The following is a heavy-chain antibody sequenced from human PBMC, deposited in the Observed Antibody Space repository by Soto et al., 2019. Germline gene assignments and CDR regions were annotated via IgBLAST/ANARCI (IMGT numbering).Heavy chain of an antibody. Sequence: SVKVSCKASGDSFSSYAIRWVRQAPGQGLEWMGGIIPIFGTANYAQKFQGRVTITADESTSTAYMELSSLRSEDTAVYYCAREIFGVVIGPWFDPWGQGTLVTVSS. D-gene: IGHD3-3*01. J-gene: IGHJ5*02. CDR1: GDSFSSYA. V-gene: IGHV1-69*13. CDR3: AREIFGVVIGPWFDP. CDR2: IIPIFGTA.